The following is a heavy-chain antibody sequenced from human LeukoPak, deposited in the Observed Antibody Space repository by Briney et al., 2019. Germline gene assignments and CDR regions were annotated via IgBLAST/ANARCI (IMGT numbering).Heavy chain of an antibody. Sequence: SETLSLTCTVSGGSVTDYYWSWIRQSPGKGLEWIGYIYYTGTSYNPSLKSRVTISADTSKNQFSLKLISVTAADTAVYYCAKTGSSRFDYWGQGTLVTVSS. CDR2: IYYTGT. J-gene: IGHJ4*02. CDR1: GGSVTDYY. CDR3: AKTGSSRFDY. V-gene: IGHV4-59*02. D-gene: IGHD1-26*01.